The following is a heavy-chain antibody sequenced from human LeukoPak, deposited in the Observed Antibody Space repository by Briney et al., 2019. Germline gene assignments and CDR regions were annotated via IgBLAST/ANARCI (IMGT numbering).Heavy chain of an antibody. V-gene: IGHV3-21*01. D-gene: IGHD2-15*01. Sequence: PGGSLRLSCAASGFTFSSYAMNWVRQAPGKGLEWVSSITSGSSYIYYADSVKGRFTISRDNAKNSLYLQMNSLGAEDTAVYYCARVYCSSGSCYSFDNWGQGTLVTVSS. CDR1: GFTFSSYA. CDR3: ARVYCSSGSCYSFDN. J-gene: IGHJ4*02. CDR2: ITSGSSYI.